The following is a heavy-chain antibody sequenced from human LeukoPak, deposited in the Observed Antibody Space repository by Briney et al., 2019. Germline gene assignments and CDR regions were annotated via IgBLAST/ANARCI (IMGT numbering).Heavy chain of an antibody. CDR1: GFTFDDYG. J-gene: IGHJ4*02. V-gene: IGHV3-9*01. CDR3: AKDYTTMVRGVHC. CDR2: ISWNSGSI. Sequence: GRSLRLACAASGFTFDDYGMHWVRQAPGKGLEWVSGISWNSGSIGYADSVKGRFTISRDNAKNSLYLQMNSLRPEDTALYYCAKDYTTMVRGVHCWAQGTLVTVSS. D-gene: IGHD5-18*01.